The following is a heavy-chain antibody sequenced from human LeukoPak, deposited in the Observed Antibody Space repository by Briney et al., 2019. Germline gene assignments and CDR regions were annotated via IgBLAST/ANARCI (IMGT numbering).Heavy chain of an antibody. CDR2: VSAKSGNT. Sequence: GASVKVSCKASGYTFTNFAISWVRQAPGRGLEWMGWVSAKSGNTNYAQKFQGRVTMTTDTSTNIAYMELRSLRSDDTAAYFCARDGSGSYMPFDYWGQGTLVTVSS. J-gene: IGHJ4*02. CDR3: ARDGSGSYMPFDY. D-gene: IGHD3-10*01. CDR1: GYTFTNFA. V-gene: IGHV1-18*01.